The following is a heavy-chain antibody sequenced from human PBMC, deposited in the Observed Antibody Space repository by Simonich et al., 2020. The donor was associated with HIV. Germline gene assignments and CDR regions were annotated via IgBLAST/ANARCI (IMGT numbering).Heavy chain of an antibody. D-gene: IGHD4-17*01. J-gene: IGHJ4*02. CDR3: ARRHPTTVTTPYFDY. Sequence: QVQLQQWGAGLLKPSETLSLTCAVYGGSFRGYYWSWIRQPPGKGMEWIGELNHSRSTNYNPSLKSRVTRAVDTSKNQFSLKLSSVTAADTAVYYCARRHPTTVTTPYFDYWGQGTLVTVSS. CDR1: GGSFRGYY. CDR2: LNHSRST. V-gene: IGHV4-34*01.